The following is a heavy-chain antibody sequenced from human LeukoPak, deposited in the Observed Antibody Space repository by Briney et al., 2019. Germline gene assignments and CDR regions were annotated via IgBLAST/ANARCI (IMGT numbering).Heavy chain of an antibody. V-gene: IGHV3-66*01. CDR3: ARDHRRDGMDV. CDR1: GFTVSSNY. Sequence: GGSLRLSCAASGFTVSSNYMSWVRQAPGKGLEWVSVIYSGGSTYYADSVKGRFTISRDNSKNTLYLQMNSLRAEDTAVYYCARDHRRDGMDVWGQGTTVTVSS. J-gene: IGHJ6*02. CDR2: IYSGGST.